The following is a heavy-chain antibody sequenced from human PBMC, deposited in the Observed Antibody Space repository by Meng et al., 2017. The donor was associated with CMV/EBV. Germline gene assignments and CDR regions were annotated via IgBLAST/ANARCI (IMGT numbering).Heavy chain of an antibody. V-gene: IGHV1-46*01. CDR3: ARDGDDIVVVPAAIPFDY. CDR1: YTFTGYY. CDR2: INPSGGST. Sequence: YTFTGYYMHWVRQAPGQGLEWMGIINPSGGSTSYAQKFQGRVTMTRDTSTSTVYMELSSLRSEDTAVYYCARDGDDIVVVPAAIPFDYWGQGTLVTVSS. D-gene: IGHD2-2*01. J-gene: IGHJ4*02.